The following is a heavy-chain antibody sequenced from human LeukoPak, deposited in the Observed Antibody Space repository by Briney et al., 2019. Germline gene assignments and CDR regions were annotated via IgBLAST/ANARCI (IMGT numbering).Heavy chain of an antibody. Sequence: GGSLTLSCAASGFTFSSYGMHWVRQAPGQGLEWVAVISYDGSNKYYADSVKGRFTISRDNSKNTLYLQMNSLRAEDTAVYYCAKVVTIFGVVIGEYGMDVWGQGTTVTVSS. D-gene: IGHD3-3*01. CDR2: ISYDGSNK. V-gene: IGHV3-30*18. CDR1: GFTFSSYG. J-gene: IGHJ6*02. CDR3: AKVVTIFGVVIGEYGMDV.